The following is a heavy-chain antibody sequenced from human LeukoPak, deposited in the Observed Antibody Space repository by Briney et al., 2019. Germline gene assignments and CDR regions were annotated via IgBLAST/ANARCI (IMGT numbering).Heavy chain of an antibody. CDR2: IYTSGST. J-gene: IGHJ6*03. CDR3: ARENVDTAMAHYYYYYYMDV. CDR1: GGSISSYY. V-gene: IGHV4-4*07. Sequence: SETLSLTCTVSGGSISSYYWSWIRQPAGKGLEWIGRIYTSGSTNYNPSLKSRVTISVDTSKNQFSLKLSSVTAADTAVYYCARENVDTAMAHYYYYYYMDVWGKGTTVTVSS. D-gene: IGHD5-18*01.